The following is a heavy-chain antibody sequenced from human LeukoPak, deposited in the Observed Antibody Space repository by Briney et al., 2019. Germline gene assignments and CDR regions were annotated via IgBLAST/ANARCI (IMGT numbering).Heavy chain of an antibody. CDR3: ARDLTRDGYNHDIRYGMDV. CDR2: IIPIFRIA. D-gene: IGHD5-24*01. J-gene: IGHJ6*02. Sequence: ATVKVSCKASGGTFSSYAISWVRQAPEQGLEWMGRIIPIFRIANYAQKLQGRVTITADKSTSTAYMELSSLRSEDTAVYYCARDLTRDGYNHDIRYGMDVWGQGTTVTVSS. CDR1: GGTFSSYA. V-gene: IGHV1-69*04.